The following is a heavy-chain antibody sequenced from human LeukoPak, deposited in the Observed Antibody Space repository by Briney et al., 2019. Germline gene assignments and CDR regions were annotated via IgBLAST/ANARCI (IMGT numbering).Heavy chain of an antibody. Sequence: SETLSLTCSVFGGSMNINDYYWAWIRQPPGKGLEWIGEINHSGSTNYNPSLKSRVTISVDTSKNQFSLKLSSVTAADTAVYYCAGQKQWLATSHRWFDPWGQGTLVTVSS. CDR3: AGQKQWLATSHRWFDP. V-gene: IGHV4-34*01. CDR2: INHSGST. CDR1: GGSMNINDYY. D-gene: IGHD6-19*01. J-gene: IGHJ5*02.